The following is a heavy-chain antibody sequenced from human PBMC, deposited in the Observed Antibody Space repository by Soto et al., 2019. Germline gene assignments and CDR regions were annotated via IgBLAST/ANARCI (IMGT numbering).Heavy chain of an antibody. CDR3: ARESDVPYYYYGMDV. CDR1: GYTFTRYG. Sequence: QVHLVQSGAEVKKPGASVKVSCKTSGYTFTRYGISWVRQAPGQGLEWMGWISGYDGRTNFAQKVQDRVTMTTDTSTSTVYMELTSLCSDETAVYYCARESDVPYYYYGMDVWGQGPTATVSS. CDR2: ISGYDGRT. D-gene: IGHD2-21*02. J-gene: IGHJ6*02. V-gene: IGHV1-18*01.